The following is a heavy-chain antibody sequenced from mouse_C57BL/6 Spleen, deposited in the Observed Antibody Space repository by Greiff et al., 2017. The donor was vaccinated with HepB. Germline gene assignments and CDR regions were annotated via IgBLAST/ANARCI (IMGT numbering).Heavy chain of an antibody. Sequence: QVQLQQSGAELVKPGASVKISCKASGYAFSSYWMNWVKQRPGKGLEWIGQIYPGDGDTNYNGKFKGKATLTADKSSSTAYMQLSSLTSEDSAVYFCARSGDYGNYLDYWGQGTTLTVSS. CDR3: ARSGDYGNYLDY. D-gene: IGHD2-1*01. CDR1: GYAFSSYW. CDR2: IYPGDGDT. V-gene: IGHV1-80*01. J-gene: IGHJ2*01.